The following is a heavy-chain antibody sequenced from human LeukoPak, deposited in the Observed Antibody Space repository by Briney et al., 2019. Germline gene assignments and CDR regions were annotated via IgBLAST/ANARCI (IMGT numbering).Heavy chain of an antibody. CDR1: GFTFDDYA. CDR3: AKGAVAVTESTIDY. V-gene: IGHV3-9*01. Sequence: GRSLRLSCAASGFTFDDYAMHWVRQAPGKGLEWVSGISWNSGSIVYADAAKGRFTISRDNAKNSLYLQMNSLRAEDTAFYYCAKGAVAVTESTIDYWGQGTLVTVSS. CDR2: ISWNSGSI. D-gene: IGHD6-19*01. J-gene: IGHJ4*02.